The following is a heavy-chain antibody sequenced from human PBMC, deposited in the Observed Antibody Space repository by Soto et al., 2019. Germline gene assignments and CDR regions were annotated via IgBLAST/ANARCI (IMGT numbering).Heavy chain of an antibody. J-gene: IGHJ5*02. D-gene: IGHD5-18*01. V-gene: IGHV4-61*08. CDR2: IYYSGST. CDR1: GGSVSSGVYY. CDR3: ARIPVDTYMINWFDP. Sequence: PSESLSLACTASGGSVSSGVYYGSWIRQPPGKGLEWIGYIYYSGSTNYNPSLKSRVSISLDTSKNQFSLRLTSVTAADTAVYYCARIPVDTYMINWFDPWGQGTLVTVSS.